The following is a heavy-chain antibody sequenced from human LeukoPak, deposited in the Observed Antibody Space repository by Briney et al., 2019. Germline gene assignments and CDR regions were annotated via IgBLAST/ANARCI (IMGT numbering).Heavy chain of an antibody. CDR1: GFTFSSYS. J-gene: IGHJ3*02. D-gene: IGHD5-18*01. V-gene: IGHV3-21*01. CDR2: ISSSSSYI. CDR3: AREQDTAMVTDAFDI. Sequence: GGFLRLSCAAAGFTFSSYSMNWVRQAPGKGLEWVSSISSSSSYIYYADSVKGRFTISRDNAKNSLYLQMNSLRAEDTAVYYCAREQDTAMVTDAFDIWGQGTMVTVSS.